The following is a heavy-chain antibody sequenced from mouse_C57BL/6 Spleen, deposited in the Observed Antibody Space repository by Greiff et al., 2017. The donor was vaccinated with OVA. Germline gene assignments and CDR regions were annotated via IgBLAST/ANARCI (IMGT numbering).Heavy chain of an antibody. CDR1: GYTFTSYW. D-gene: IGHD2-3*01. Sequence: QVQLQQPGAELVRPGSSVKLSCKASGYTFTSYWMHWVKQRPIQGLEWIGNIDPSDSETNYNQKFKDKATLTVDKSSSTAYMQLSSLTSEDSAVYYCARALYDGYYESAMDYWGQGTSVTVSS. CDR2: IDPSDSET. J-gene: IGHJ4*01. V-gene: IGHV1-52*01. CDR3: ARALYDGYYESAMDY.